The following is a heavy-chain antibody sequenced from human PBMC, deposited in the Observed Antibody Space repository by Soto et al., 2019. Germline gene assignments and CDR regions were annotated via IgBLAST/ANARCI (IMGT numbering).Heavy chain of an antibody. CDR2: ISDSGGST. J-gene: IGHJ4*02. V-gene: IGHV3-23*01. CDR1: GFTFSSYA. D-gene: IGHD6-13*01. CDR3: ARGAAAVPFDY. Sequence: GGSLRLSCAASGFTFSSYAMSWVRQAPGKGLEWVSAISDSGGSTYYADSVKGRFTISRDNAKNSLYLQMNSLRAEDTAVYYCARGAAAVPFDYWGQGTLVTVSS.